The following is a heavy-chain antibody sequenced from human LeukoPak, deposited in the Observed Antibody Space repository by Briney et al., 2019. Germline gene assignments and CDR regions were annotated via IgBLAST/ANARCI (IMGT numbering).Heavy chain of an antibody. Sequence: SETLSLTCAVYGGSFSGYYWSWIRQPPGKGLEWIGEINHSGSTNYNPSLKSRVTISVDTSKNQFSLKLSSVTAADTAVYYCARLPLRITIFGVVTPTGIDYWGQGTLVTVSS. J-gene: IGHJ4*02. CDR3: ARLPLRITIFGVVTPTGIDY. V-gene: IGHV4-34*01. CDR2: INHSGST. D-gene: IGHD3-3*01. CDR1: GGSFSGYY.